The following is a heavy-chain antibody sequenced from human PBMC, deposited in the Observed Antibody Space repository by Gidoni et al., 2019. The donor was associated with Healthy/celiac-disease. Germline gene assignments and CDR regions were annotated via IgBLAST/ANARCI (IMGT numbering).Heavy chain of an antibody. J-gene: IGHJ4*02. Sequence: QVQLVESGGGVVQPGRSLRLSCAASGFTFSSYGMPWVRQAPGKGLEWVAVIWYDGSNKYYADSVKGRFTISRDNSKNTLYLQMNSLRAEDTAVYYCAREHTTRYYDILTGYYNSHNYYFDYWGQGTLVTVSS. V-gene: IGHV3-33*01. D-gene: IGHD3-9*01. CDR2: IWYDGSNK. CDR1: GFTFSSYG. CDR3: AREHTTRYYDILTGYYNSHNYYFDY.